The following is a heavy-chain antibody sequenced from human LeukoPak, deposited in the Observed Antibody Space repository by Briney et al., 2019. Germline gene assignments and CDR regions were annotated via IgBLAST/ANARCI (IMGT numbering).Heavy chain of an antibody. CDR2: IIPILGIA. CDR3: VSVVVAATGYYFDY. V-gene: IGHV1-69*04. D-gene: IGHD2-15*01. J-gene: IGHJ4*02. CDR1: GGTFSSYA. Sequence: SVKVSCKASGGTFSSYAISWERQAPGQGLEWMGRIIPILGIANYAQKFQGRVTITADKSTSTAYMELSSLRSEDTAVYYCVSVVVAATGYYFDYWGQGTLVTVSS.